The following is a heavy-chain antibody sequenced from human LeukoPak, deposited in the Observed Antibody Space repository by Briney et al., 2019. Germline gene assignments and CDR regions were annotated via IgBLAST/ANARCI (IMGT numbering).Heavy chain of an antibody. Sequence: LSLTCTVSGGSVSSTSYHWGWIRQPPGKGLEWVAVIWYDGSNKYYADSVKGRFTISRDNSKNTLYLQMNSLRAEDTAVYYCARDGYSSGWYQFDPWGQGTLVTVSS. CDR2: IWYDGSNK. V-gene: IGHV3-33*08. J-gene: IGHJ5*02. D-gene: IGHD6-19*01. CDR3: ARDGYSSGWYQFDP. CDR1: GGSVSSTS.